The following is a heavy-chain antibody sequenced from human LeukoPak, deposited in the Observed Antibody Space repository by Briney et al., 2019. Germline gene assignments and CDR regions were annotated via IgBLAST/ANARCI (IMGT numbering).Heavy chain of an antibody. CDR1: GFTFSNYC. CDR2: ISYDGSNK. V-gene: IGHV3-30*18. CDR3: AKVWDLVGAELPYFDL. Sequence: GGSLRLSCAASGFTFSNYCMHWVRQAPGKGLEWVAVISYDGSNKFYADSVSGRLTISRVNSRNTLSLHIHRLRPEEPAVYYCAKVWDLVGAELPYFDLWGRGTLVTASS. D-gene: IGHD1-26*01. J-gene: IGHJ2*01.